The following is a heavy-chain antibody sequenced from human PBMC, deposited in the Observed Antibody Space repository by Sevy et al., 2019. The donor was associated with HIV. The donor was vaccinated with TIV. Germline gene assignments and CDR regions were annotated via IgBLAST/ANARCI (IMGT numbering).Heavy chain of an antibody. CDR2: IYSGGST. J-gene: IGHJ6*02. Sequence: QLGGSLRLSCAASGFTVSSNYMSWVRQAPGKGLEWVSVIYSGGSTYYADSVKGRFTISRDNSKNTLYLQMNSLRAEDTAVYYCARTAVEMATIAQNSRYYYYYGMDVWGQGTTVTVSS. V-gene: IGHV3-53*01. CDR3: ARTAVEMATIAQNSRYYYYYGMDV. CDR1: GFTVSSNY. D-gene: IGHD5-12*01.